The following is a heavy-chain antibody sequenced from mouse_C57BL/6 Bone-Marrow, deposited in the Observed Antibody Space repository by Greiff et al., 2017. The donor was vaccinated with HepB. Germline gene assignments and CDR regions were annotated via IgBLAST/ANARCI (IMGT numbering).Heavy chain of an antibody. CDR1: GFSFTSYG. CDR3: ARTHYGSSYGAY. J-gene: IGHJ3*01. V-gene: IGHV2-2*01. Sequence: QVQLQQSGPGLVQPSQSLSITCTVSGFSFTSYGVHWVRQSPGKGLEWLGVIWSGGSTDYNAAFISRLSISKDNSKSQVFFKMNSLQADDTAIYYCARTHYGSSYGAYWGQGTLVTVSA. CDR2: IWSGGST. D-gene: IGHD1-1*01.